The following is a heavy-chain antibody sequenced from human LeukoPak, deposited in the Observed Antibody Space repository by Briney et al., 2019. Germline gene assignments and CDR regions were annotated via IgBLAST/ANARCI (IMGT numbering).Heavy chain of an antibody. CDR1: GGSISSSSYY. J-gene: IGHJ5*02. Sequence: PSETLSLTCTVSGGSISSSSYYWGWIRQPPGKGLEWIGSIYYSGSTYYNPSLKSRVTISVDTSKNQFSLKLSSVTAADTAVYYCARHCSSTSRYHNWFDPWGQGTLVTVSS. CDR2: IYYSGST. D-gene: IGHD2-2*01. CDR3: ARHCSSTSRYHNWFDP. V-gene: IGHV4-39*01.